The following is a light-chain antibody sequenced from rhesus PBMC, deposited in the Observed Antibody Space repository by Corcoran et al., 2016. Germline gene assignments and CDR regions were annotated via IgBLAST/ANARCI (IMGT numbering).Light chain of an antibody. J-gene: IGKJ3*01. CDR3: LQSSNWPFT. CDR1: QSVSSS. V-gene: IGKV3-24*04. CDR2: GAS. Sequence: EIVMTQSPATLALSPGERATLSCRASQSVSSSFAWYQQKPGQAPMLLLYGASSRATGIPDRFSGSGSGTEFTLTISSLEPEDVGVYFCLQSSNWPFTFGPGTKLDIK.